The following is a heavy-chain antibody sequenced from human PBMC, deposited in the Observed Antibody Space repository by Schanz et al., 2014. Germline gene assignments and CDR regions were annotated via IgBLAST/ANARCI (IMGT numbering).Heavy chain of an antibody. V-gene: IGHV1-18*01. CDR1: GYTFTSYG. D-gene: IGHD2-21*01. CDR2: ISPYNGNT. CDR3: ARDRLECGAECYSVEVFEI. Sequence: VQSVHSGTEVQKLGASVKVSCKASGYTFTSYGISWVRQAPGQGLEWMGWISPYNGNTNYAQKLQGRVTMTADTSTSTAYMELSGLRSEDTAVYYCARDRLECGAECYSVEVFEIWGQGTLVIVSS. J-gene: IGHJ4*02.